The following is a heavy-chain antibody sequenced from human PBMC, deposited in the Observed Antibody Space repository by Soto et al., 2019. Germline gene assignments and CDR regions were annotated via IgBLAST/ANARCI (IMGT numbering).Heavy chain of an antibody. CDR3: AKTANGWFSAFDI. V-gene: IGHV1-3*01. CDR2: INAGNGNT. D-gene: IGHD6-19*01. CDR1: GYTFTSYA. J-gene: IGHJ3*02. Sequence: GASVKVSCKASGYTFTSYAMHWVRQAPGQRLEWMGWINAGNGNTKYSQKFQGRVTITRDTSASTAYMELSSLRAEDTAVYYCAKTANGWFSAFDIWGQGTMVTVSS.